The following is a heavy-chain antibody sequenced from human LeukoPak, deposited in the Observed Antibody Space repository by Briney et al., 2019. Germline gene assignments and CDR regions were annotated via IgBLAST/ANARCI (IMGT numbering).Heavy chain of an antibody. Sequence: GASVKVSYKASGYTFTSYYMHWVRQAPGQGLEWMGIINPSGGSTSYAQKFQGGVTMTRDTSTSTVYMELSSLRSEDTAVYYCARDQWGLGLVPAAHNWFDPWGQGTLVTVSS. CDR2: INPSGGST. J-gene: IGHJ5*02. V-gene: IGHV1-46*01. CDR3: ARDQWGLGLVPAAHNWFDP. D-gene: IGHD2-2*01. CDR1: GYTFTSYY.